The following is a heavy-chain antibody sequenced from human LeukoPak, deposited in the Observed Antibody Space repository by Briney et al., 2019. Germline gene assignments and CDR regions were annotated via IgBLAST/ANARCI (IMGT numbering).Heavy chain of an antibody. CDR2: IIPIFGTA. V-gene: IGHV1-69*13. CDR3: ARDNQLSVVGATDAFDI. CDR1: GGTFSSYA. Sequence: ASVKVSCKASGGTFSSYAISWVRQAPGQGLEWMGGIIPIFGTANYAQKFQGRVTITADESTSTAYMELSSLRSEDTAVYYCARDNQLSVVGATDAFDIWGQGTLVTVSS. D-gene: IGHD1-26*01. J-gene: IGHJ3*02.